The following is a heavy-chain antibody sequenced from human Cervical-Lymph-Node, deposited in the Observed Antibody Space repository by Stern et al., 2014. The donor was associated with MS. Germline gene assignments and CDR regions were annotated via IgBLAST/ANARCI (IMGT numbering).Heavy chain of an antibody. CDR1: GDSISSSY. CDR3: ARSGSYSRLDY. CDR2: IYSSGNT. V-gene: IGHV4-4*07. D-gene: IGHD1-26*01. J-gene: IGHJ4*02. Sequence: QLQLQESGPRLVKPSETLSLTCTVSGDSISSSYWSWIRQPAGNRLEWLGRIYSSGNTNYNPSLKIRLTMSLATPKTQFSLKFKSVTAADTAVYYCARSGSYSRLDYWGQGLLVTVSS.